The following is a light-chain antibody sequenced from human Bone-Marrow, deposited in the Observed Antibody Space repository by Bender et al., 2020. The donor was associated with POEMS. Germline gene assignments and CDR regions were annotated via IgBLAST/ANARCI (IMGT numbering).Light chain of an antibody. V-gene: IGLV3-19*01. Sequence: SSELTQDPAVSVPLGQTVRITCQGDSLRSYYASWYQQKPGQAPVLVIYGNNNRPSGIPERFSGSNSGNTATLTISRVEGGDEADYYCQVWDSSSDLHWVFGGGTKLTVL. J-gene: IGLJ3*02. CDR3: QVWDSSSDLHWV. CDR2: GNN. CDR1: SLRSYY.